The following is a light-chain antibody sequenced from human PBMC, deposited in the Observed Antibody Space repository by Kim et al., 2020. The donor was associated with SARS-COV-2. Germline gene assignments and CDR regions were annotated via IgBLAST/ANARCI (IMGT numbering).Light chain of an antibody. J-gene: IGKJ3*01. CDR2: DAS. Sequence: ASVGDRVTISWQASQDITNSLNWYQQKPGKAPKLLIYDASNLETGVPSRFSGRGSGTDFTFTIISLQPEDIATYYCQQHDFLPLSFGPGTKVDIK. CDR1: QDITNS. CDR3: QQHDFLPLS. V-gene: IGKV1-33*01.